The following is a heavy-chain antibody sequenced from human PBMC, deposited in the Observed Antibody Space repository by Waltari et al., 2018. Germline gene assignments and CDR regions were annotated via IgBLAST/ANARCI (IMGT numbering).Heavy chain of an antibody. D-gene: IGHD6-19*01. J-gene: IGHJ6*04. CDR3: ARKQWLGMDV. CDR2: INHSGST. Sequence: QVQLQQWGAGLLKPSETLSLTCAVYGGSFSGYYWSWIRQPPGKGLEWIGEINHSGSTNYSPSLKSRVTISVDTSKNQFSLKLSSVTAADTAVYYWARKQWLGMDVWGKGTTVTVSS. CDR1: GGSFSGYY. V-gene: IGHV4-34*01.